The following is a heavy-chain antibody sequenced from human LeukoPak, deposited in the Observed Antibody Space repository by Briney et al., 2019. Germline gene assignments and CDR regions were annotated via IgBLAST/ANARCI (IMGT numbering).Heavy chain of an antibody. D-gene: IGHD2-15*01. Sequence: GGSLRLSCAASGFTLSSYGMHWVRQAPGKGLEWVAFIRYDGSNKYYVDSVKGRFTISRDNSKNTLYLQMNSLRAEDTAVYYCAKDGVVVVAATPPDYWGQGTLVTVSS. CDR1: GFTLSSYG. J-gene: IGHJ4*02. CDR2: IRYDGSNK. V-gene: IGHV3-30*02. CDR3: AKDGVVVVAATPPDY.